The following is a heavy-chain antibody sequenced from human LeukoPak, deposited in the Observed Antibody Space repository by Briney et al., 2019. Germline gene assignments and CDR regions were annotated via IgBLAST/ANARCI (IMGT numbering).Heavy chain of an antibody. D-gene: IGHD5-18*01. CDR1: VFTFSDYY. J-gene: IGHJ4*02. CDR2: ISSSSSYT. V-gene: IGHV3-11*05. CDR3: AREERSGYSYGAIDY. Sequence: PGGSLRLSCASPVFTFSDYYMSWIRQAPGKGLEMVSYISSSSSYTNYAHSVKGRFTIPRDNATNSLYLQMHTRRAEDTALYYCAREERSGYSYGAIDYWGQGTLVTVSS.